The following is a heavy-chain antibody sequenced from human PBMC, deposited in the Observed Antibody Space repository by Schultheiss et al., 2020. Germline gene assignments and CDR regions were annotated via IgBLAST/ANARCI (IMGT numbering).Heavy chain of an antibody. V-gene: IGHV3-23*01. CDR3: ASGYSNLFDY. Sequence: GGSLRLSCAASGFTFSSYAMSWVRQAPGKGLEWVSSISGSGSSTYYADSVKGRFTISRDNAKNSIYLQMSSLRAEDTGVYYCASGYSNLFDYWGQGTLVTVSS. D-gene: IGHD2-15*01. CDR1: GFTFSSYA. CDR2: ISGSGSST. J-gene: IGHJ4*02.